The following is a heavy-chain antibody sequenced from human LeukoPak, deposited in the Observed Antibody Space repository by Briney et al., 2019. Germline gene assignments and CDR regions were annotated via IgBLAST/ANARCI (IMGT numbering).Heavy chain of an antibody. CDR3: ARRKIEVAGIIDY. J-gene: IGHJ4*02. D-gene: IGHD6-19*01. V-gene: IGHV4-39*01. Sequence: PSETLSLTCTVSGASITSRGSCSGWLRQPPGKGLEWIGSLYYSGSTYYNPSLKSRVTISVDTSKNQFSLKLNSVSAADTAVYYCARRKIEVAGIIDYWGQGTLVTVSS. CDR1: GASITSRGSC. CDR2: LYYSGST.